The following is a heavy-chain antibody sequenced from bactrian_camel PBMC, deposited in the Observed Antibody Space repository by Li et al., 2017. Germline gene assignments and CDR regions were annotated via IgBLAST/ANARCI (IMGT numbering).Heavy chain of an antibody. V-gene: IGHV3S44*01. CDR3: AASGGQLGRWCYEFPVNWVSWLYN. D-gene: IGHD3*01. J-gene: IGHJ4*01. CDR2: ASMDSDNTT. Sequence: VQLVESGGGSVQTGGSLRLSCAASGDTDHINHMAWFRQLPGRAREGVAVASMDSDNTTRYADFVKGRFTISQDGAKNTLYLHMNNLKPEDTAMYHCAASGGQLGRWCYEFPVNWVSWLYNWGQGTQVTVS. CDR1: GDTDHINH.